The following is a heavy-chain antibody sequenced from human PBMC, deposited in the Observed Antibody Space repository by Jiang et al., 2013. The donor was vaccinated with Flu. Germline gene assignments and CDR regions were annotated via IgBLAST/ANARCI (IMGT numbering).Heavy chain of an antibody. CDR1: GGSFSSADHY. V-gene: IGHV4-39*07. D-gene: IGHD3-22*01. J-gene: IGHJ4*02. CDR2: IHHSGRT. CDR3: ARGKMIVVVHTEGYFFDY. Sequence: GLVKPSETLSLTCAVSGGSFSSADHYWGWIRQPPGKGLEWIGSIHHSGRTYFNPSLKSRVTISLDTSKNQFSLRVKSVTAADTAAYYCARGKMIVVVHTEGYFFDYWGQGVLVTVSS.